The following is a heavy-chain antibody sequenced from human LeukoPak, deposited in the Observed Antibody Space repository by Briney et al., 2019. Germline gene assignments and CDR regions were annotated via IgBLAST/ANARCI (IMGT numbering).Heavy chain of an antibody. Sequence: SVKVSCKASGGTFSSYAISWVRQAPGQGLEWMGGIIPIFGTANYAQKFQGRVTITADKSTSTAYMELSSLRSEDTAVYYCARAHYDILTGYYPFDYWGQATLVTVSS. D-gene: IGHD3-9*01. CDR1: GGTFSSYA. J-gene: IGHJ4*02. V-gene: IGHV1-69*06. CDR3: ARAHYDILTGYYPFDY. CDR2: IIPIFGTA.